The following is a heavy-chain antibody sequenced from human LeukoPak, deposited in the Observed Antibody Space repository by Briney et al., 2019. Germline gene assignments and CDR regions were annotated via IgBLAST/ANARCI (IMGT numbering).Heavy chain of an antibody. CDR1: GLTFSDYY. D-gene: IGHD6-6*01. V-gene: IGHV3-11*04. CDR3: ARSRTGSSSIIDY. J-gene: IGHJ4*02. CDR2: ISSSGSMI. Sequence: GGSLRLSCAASGLTFSDYYMSWIRQAPGKGLEYISYISSSGSMIYYADSVKGRFTISRDNAKNSLYLQMNSLRAEDTAVYYCARSRTGSSSIIDYWGQGSLVTVSS.